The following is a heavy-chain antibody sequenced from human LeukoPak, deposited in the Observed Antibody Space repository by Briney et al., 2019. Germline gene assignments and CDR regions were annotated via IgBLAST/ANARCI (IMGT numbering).Heavy chain of an antibody. J-gene: IGHJ4*02. CDR3: ARDQGWFGDGYFDY. CDR1: GFTFSDTW. Sequence: GGSLRLSCAASGFTFSDTWMHWVRQAPGEGLVWVSRIRSDGSDTRYAESVKGRFTISRDNSKNTLYLQMNSLRAEDTAVYYCARDQGWFGDGYFDYWGQGTLVTVSS. D-gene: IGHD3-10*01. V-gene: IGHV3-74*01. CDR2: IRSDGSDT.